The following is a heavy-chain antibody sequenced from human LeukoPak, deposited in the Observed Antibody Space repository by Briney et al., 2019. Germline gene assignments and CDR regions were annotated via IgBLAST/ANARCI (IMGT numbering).Heavy chain of an antibody. CDR1: GFTFSSYG. D-gene: IGHD2-21*01. CDR3: AKGSKLLLFTRDYYMDV. J-gene: IGHJ6*03. V-gene: IGHV3-30*02. Sequence: PGGSLRLSCAASGFTFSSYGMHWVRQAPGKGLEWVAFIRHDGSNKYYADSVKGRFTISRDNSKNALYLQMNSLRTEDAAVYYCAKGSKLLLFTRDYYMDVWGKGTTVTISS. CDR2: IRHDGSNK.